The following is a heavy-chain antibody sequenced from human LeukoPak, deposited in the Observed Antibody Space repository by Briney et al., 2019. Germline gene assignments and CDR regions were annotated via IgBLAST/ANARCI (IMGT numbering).Heavy chain of an antibody. D-gene: IGHD2-2*01. CDR1: GFTSSSYW. Sequence: RGSLSLSCAVSGFTSSSYWMTWVRQAPGKGLEWVAYIKQDGSETYYVDSVKGRFTISRANARNSLYLQMNSLRAEDTAVYYCAKDYGLNCRSTSCAGAFDIWGQGTMVTVSP. J-gene: IGHJ3*02. CDR2: IKQDGSET. V-gene: IGHV3-7*01. CDR3: AKDYGLNCRSTSCAGAFDI.